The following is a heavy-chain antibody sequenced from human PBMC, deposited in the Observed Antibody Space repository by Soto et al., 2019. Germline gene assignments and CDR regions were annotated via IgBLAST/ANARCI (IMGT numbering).Heavy chain of an antibody. V-gene: IGHV4-59*01. CDR1: GGSITSSY. CDR2: IYYSGST. J-gene: IGHJ4*02. D-gene: IGHD3-9*01. Sequence: QVQLQESGPGLVKPSETLSLTCTVSGGSITSSYWSWIRQPPGKGLEWIGYIYYSGSTNYNPSLKSRVTISVDTSKNQFSLNLSSVTAXDTAVYFCARGLRYFDWWGQGTLVTVSS. CDR3: ARGLRYFDW.